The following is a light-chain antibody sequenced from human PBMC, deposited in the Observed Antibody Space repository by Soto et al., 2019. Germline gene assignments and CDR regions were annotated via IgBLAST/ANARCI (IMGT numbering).Light chain of an antibody. Sequence: EIVLTQSPATLSSSPGETATLSCRASQYVGTRLAWYQHKPGQAPRLLIYYMSKRATGIPARFSGSGSGTDFPLNISNLAPEDFGVYYCHQRQSWPRTFGQGTKV. CDR3: HQRQSWPRT. J-gene: IGKJ1*01. V-gene: IGKV3-11*01. CDR2: YMS. CDR1: QYVGTR.